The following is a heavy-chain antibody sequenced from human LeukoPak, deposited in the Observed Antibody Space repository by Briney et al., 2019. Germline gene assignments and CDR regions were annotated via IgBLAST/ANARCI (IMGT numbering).Heavy chain of an antibody. D-gene: IGHD3-3*01. J-gene: IGHJ4*02. Sequence: SETLSLTCTVSAGSISSSNYFWGWIRQPPGKGPDWIGNIYYSGRTYYNPSLKSRITISVDTSKNQFSLKLSSVTAADTAVYYCARYDFWSGYFDYWGQGTLVTVSS. V-gene: IGHV4-39*07. CDR3: ARYDFWSGYFDY. CDR2: IYYSGRT. CDR1: AGSISSSNYF.